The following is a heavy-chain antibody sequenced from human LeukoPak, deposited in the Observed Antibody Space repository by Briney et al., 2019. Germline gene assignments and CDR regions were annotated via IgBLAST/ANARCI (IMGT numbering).Heavy chain of an antibody. CDR2: IGSSGYI. CDR3: AKCGNSGCHLIDY. V-gene: IGHV3-23*01. CDR1: GFTFSDYS. Sequence: EGSLRLSCAASGFTFSDYSMSWVRQAPGKGLEWVSLIGSSGYIYYADSEKGRFTISRDNSKSTLYLQMDSLRAEDTAVYYCAKCGNSGCHLIDYWGQGTLVTVSS. J-gene: IGHJ4*02. D-gene: IGHD5-12*01.